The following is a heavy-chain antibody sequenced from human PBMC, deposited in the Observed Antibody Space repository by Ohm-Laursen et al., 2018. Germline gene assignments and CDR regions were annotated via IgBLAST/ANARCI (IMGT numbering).Heavy chain of an antibody. V-gene: IGHV1-69*01. Sequence: SSVKVSCKASGGTFSSYAISWVRQAPGQGLEWMGGIIPIFGTANYAQKFQGRVTITADESTSTAYMELSSLRSEDTAVYYCARAGLTTVDYYYYGMDVWGQGTTVTVSS. CDR1: GGTFSSYA. D-gene: IGHD4-23*01. CDR2: IIPIFGTA. J-gene: IGHJ6*02. CDR3: ARAGLTTVDYYYYGMDV.